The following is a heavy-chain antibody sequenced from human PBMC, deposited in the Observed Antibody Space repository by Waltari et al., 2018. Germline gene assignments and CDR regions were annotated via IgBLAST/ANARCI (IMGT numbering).Heavy chain of an antibody. CDR1: GYNFNDYG. D-gene: IGHD6-13*01. CDR2: VRASIDMA. V-gene: IGHV1-18*01. Sequence: QVQLVQSGAEVRKPGASVEVSCKTFGYNFNDYGVSWVRQAPGQGLEWMGWVRASIDMAHTAQRFQGRLTMTAHTSTTTAYMELKSLTSDDTAVYFCARAPYRVLSINWYYFDAWGQGTLVTVSS. J-gene: IGHJ4*02. CDR3: ARAPYRVLSINWYYFDA.